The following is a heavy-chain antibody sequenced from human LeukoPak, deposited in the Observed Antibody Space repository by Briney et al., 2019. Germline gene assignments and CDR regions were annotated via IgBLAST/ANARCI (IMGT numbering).Heavy chain of an antibody. CDR2: MYYNGNT. D-gene: IGHD6-19*01. CDR3: ARAAQGGWNIDY. V-gene: IGHV4-59*12. J-gene: IGHJ4*02. Sequence: SETLSLTCTVSSGSISGFYWSWTRQPPGKALEYIAYMYYNGNTSYNPSLKSRVSLSVDTSKNQFSLKLSSVTAADTAVYYCARAAQGGWNIDYWGQGTLVTVSS. CDR1: SGSISGFY.